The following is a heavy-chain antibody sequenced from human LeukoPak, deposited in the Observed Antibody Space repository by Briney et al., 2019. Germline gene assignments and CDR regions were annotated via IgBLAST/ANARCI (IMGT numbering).Heavy chain of an antibody. J-gene: IGHJ3*02. CDR3: ARQEDVWGTYRYAGVFDT. D-gene: IGHD3-16*02. CDR1: GGSIYTSTYY. Sequence: SETLSLTCTVSGGSIYTSTYYWAWIRQPPGKGLEWIGSIYYSGGTYDNTSLKSRVTMSIDTSGNQFSLRLRSVTAADIAVYFCARQEDVWGTYRYAGVFDTWGQGTMVTVSS. V-gene: IGHV4-39*01. CDR2: IYYSGGT.